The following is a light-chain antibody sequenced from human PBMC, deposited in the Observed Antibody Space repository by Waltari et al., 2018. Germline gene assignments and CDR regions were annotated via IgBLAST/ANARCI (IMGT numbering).Light chain of an antibody. V-gene: IGKV1-33*01. CDR2: DAS. CDR1: QDISNN. J-gene: IGKJ5*01. CDR3: QQRSNWPLT. Sequence: DIQMTQSPSSLSASVGDRVTITCQASQDISNNLNWYQQKPGKAPKPLIYDASNLETGVPSRFSGSGSGTDFTFTISSLQPEDIATYYCQQRSNWPLTFGQGTRLEIK.